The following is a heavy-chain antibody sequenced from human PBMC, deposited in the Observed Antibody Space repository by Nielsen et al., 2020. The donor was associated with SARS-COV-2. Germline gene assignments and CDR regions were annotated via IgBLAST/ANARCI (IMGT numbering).Heavy chain of an antibody. CDR1: GFTFGDYA. V-gene: IGHV3-49*03. CDR3: TRDNRGSSWYIGYGMDV. CDR2: IRSKAYGGTT. D-gene: IGHD6-13*01. Sequence: GGSLRLSCTASGFTFGDYAMSWFRQAPGKGLEWVGFIRSKAYGGTTEYAASVKGRFTISRDDSKSIAYLQMNSLKTEDTAVYYCTRDNRGSSWYIGYGMDVWGQGTTVTVSS. J-gene: IGHJ6*02.